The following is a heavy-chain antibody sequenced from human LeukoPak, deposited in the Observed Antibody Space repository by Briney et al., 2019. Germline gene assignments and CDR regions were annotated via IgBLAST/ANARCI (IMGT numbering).Heavy chain of an antibody. CDR3: AREGVIEAVAGTNWFDP. J-gene: IGHJ5*02. D-gene: IGHD6-19*01. V-gene: IGHV1-2*02. CDR1: GYTFTGYY. CDR2: INPNSGGT. Sequence: ASVKVSCKASGYTFTGYYMHWVRQAPGQGLEWMGWINPNSGGTNYAQKFQGRVTMTRDTSISTAYMELSRLRSDDTAVYYCAREGVIEAVAGTNWFDPWGQGTLVTVSS.